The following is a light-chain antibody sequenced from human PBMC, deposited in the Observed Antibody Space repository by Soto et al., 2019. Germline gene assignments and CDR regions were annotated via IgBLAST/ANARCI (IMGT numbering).Light chain of an antibody. Sequence: EIVLTQSPGTLSLSPGERASLSCRASRSLSSSYVVWYQQKPGQAPRLLIYAASRRATGIPDRFSGSGSATEYTLTIIRLEPEDFAVYYCQQQCTFGQGTKLEIK. CDR2: AAS. CDR1: RSLSSSY. V-gene: IGKV3-20*01. J-gene: IGKJ2*02. CDR3: QQQCT.